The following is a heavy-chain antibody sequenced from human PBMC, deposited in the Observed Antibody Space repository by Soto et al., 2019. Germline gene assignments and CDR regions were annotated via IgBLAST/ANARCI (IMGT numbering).Heavy chain of an antibody. Sequence: GGSLRLSCAASGFTFSSNYMSWVRQAPGKGLEWVSVIYSGGSTYYADSVKGRFTISRDNSKNTLYLQMNSLRAEDTAVYYCARENRTYYYDSSGYCYDYWGQGTLVTVSS. CDR3: ARENRTYYYDSSGYCYDY. V-gene: IGHV3-53*01. CDR1: GFTFSSNY. D-gene: IGHD3-22*01. J-gene: IGHJ4*02. CDR2: IYSGGST.